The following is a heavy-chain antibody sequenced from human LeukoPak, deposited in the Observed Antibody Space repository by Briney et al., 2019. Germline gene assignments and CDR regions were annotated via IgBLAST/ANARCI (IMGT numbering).Heavy chain of an antibody. D-gene: IGHD2/OR15-2a*01. J-gene: IGHJ4*02. Sequence: GGSLRLSCAVSGFTFSSYWMTWVRQAPGKGLEWVANIKEDGSEKYYVDSVKGRFTMSRDNAKNSLYLQMNSLRAEDTAVYYCARQNKSASFDHWGQGTLVTVSS. V-gene: IGHV3-7*04. CDR3: ARQNKSASFDH. CDR1: GFTFSSYW. CDR2: IKEDGSEK.